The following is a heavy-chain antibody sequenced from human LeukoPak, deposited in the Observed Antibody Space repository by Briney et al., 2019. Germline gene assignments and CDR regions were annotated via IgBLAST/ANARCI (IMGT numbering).Heavy chain of an antibody. CDR3: AKGYAVGSIDY. CDR2: ISSSSLYI. D-gene: IGHD3-16*01. J-gene: IGHJ4*02. V-gene: IGHV3-21*04. CDR1: GFTFSSYS. Sequence: GGSLRLSCAASGFTFSSYSMNWVRQAPGKGLEWVSSISSSSLYIYYADSVKGRFTISRDNSKNTVSLQMESLRAEDTALYYCAKGYAVGSIDYWGQGALVTVSS.